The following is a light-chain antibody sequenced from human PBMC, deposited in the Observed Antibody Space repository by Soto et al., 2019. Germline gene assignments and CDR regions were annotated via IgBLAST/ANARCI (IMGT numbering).Light chain of an antibody. Sequence: QSALTQPRSVSGSPGQSVTISCTGTGSDVGGYNYVSWYQQHPGKAPKLMIYDVTTRPSGVPDRFSSSKSGNTASLTISGLQAEDEADYYCCSYADNYSWVFGGGTQLTVL. CDR1: GSDVGGYNY. CDR2: DVT. CDR3: CSYADNYSWV. J-gene: IGLJ3*02. V-gene: IGLV2-11*01.